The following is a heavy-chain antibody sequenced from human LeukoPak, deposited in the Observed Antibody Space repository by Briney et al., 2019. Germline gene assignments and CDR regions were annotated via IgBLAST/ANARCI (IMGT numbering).Heavy chain of an antibody. CDR3: AREGRSIYDSRVDY. J-gene: IGHJ4*02. Sequence: ASVKVSCKASGYTFSGYYMHWVRQAPGQGLEWMGWINPNSGGTNYAQKLQGRVTMTTDTSTSTAYMELRSLRSDDTAVYYCAREGRSIYDSRVDYWGQGTLVTVSS. CDR2: INPNSGGT. V-gene: IGHV1-2*02. D-gene: IGHD3-22*01. CDR1: GYTFSGYY.